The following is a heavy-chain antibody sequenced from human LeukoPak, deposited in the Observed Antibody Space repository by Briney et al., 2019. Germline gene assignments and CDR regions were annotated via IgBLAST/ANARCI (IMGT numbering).Heavy chain of an antibody. CDR3: AKTDMIVVANDY. V-gene: IGHV3-23*01. J-gene: IGHJ4*02. CDR1: GFTFSSYA. D-gene: IGHD3-22*01. Sequence: GGSLRLSCAASGFTFSSYAMSWVRQAPGKGLEWVSAISGSGGSTYYADSVKGRFTISRDDSKNTLYLQMNSLRAEDTAVYYCAKTDMIVVANDYWGQGTLVTVSS. CDR2: ISGSGGST.